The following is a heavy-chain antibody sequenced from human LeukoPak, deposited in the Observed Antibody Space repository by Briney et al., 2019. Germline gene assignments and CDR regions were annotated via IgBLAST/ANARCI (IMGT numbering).Heavy chain of an antibody. J-gene: IGHJ4*02. V-gene: IGHV3-7*01. CDR1: GFTFSSYW. Sequence: PGGSLRLSCAASGFTFSSYWMSWVRQAPGKGPEWVANIKQDGSQKYYVDSVKGRFTISRDNAKNSLYLQMNSLRAEDTAVFYCARVRYGDWDFDYWGQGTLVTVSS. CDR2: IKQDGSQK. D-gene: IGHD4-17*01. CDR3: ARVRYGDWDFDY.